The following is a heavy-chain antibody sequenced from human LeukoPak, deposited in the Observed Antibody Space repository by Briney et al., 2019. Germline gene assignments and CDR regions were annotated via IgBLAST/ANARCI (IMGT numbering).Heavy chain of an antibody. Sequence: ASVKVSCKASGGTFSSYAISWLRQAPGQGLEWVGRIIPIFGTANYAQKFQGRVTITTDESTSTAYMELSSLRSEDTAVYYCAKKNDIVGVLPAGAWYFDLWGRGTLVTVS. V-gene: IGHV1-69*05. CDR1: GGTFSSYA. CDR3: AKKNDIVGVLPAGAWYFDL. J-gene: IGHJ2*01. D-gene: IGHD2-21*01. CDR2: IIPIFGTA.